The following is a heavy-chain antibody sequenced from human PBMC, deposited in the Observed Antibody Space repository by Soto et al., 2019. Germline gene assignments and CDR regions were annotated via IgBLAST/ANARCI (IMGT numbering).Heavy chain of an antibody. J-gene: IGHJ4*02. CDR3: ARCGNWNYASDY. V-gene: IGHV1-18*01. Sequence: QVQLVQSGAEVKKPGASVKVSCEASGYTFTSSGFTWVRQAPGQGLEWMGWISTYNGNTNYAQKLQGRDTMTTDTSTSTAYMELGSLRSDDTAVYYCARCGNWNYASDYWGQGTLVTVSS. CDR1: GYTFTSSG. CDR2: ISTYNGNT. D-gene: IGHD1-7*01.